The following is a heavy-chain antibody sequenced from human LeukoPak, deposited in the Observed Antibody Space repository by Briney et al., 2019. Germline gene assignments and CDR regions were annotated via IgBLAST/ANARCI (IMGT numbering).Heavy chain of an antibody. J-gene: IGHJ4*02. D-gene: IGHD4-17*01. CDR1: GFTFDDYA. CDR2: ISWNSGSI. CDR3: AKDKGTVTTRIFDY. V-gene: IGHV3-9*01. Sequence: GGSLRLSCAASGFTFDDYAMHWVRHAPGKGLEWVSGISWNSGSIGYADSVKGRFTISRDNAKNSLYLQMNSLRAEDTALYYCAKDKGTVTTRIFDYWGQGTLVTVS.